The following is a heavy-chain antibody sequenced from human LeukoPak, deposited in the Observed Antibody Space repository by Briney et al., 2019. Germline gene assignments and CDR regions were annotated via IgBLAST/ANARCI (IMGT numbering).Heavy chain of an antibody. D-gene: IGHD3-22*01. Sequence: ASVKVSCKASGGTFSSYAISWVRQAPGQGLEWMGGIIPIFGTANYAQKFQGRVTITTDESTSTAYMELSSLRSEDTAVYYCALVSDYCDTRVDYWGQGTLVTVSS. CDR2: IIPIFGTA. J-gene: IGHJ4*02. CDR3: ALVSDYCDTRVDY. CDR1: GGTFSSYA. V-gene: IGHV1-69*05.